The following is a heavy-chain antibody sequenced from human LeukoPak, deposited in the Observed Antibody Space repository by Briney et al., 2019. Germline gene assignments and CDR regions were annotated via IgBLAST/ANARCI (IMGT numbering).Heavy chain of an antibody. CDR1: GYTFTSYY. Sequence: ASVKVSCKASGYTFTSYYMHWVRQAPGQGLEWMGIINPSGGSTSYAQKFQGRVTMTRDTSTSTVYMELSSLRSEDTAVYYCARGHSGSSSKKNYYYYGMDVWGQGTTVTVSS. V-gene: IGHV1-46*01. J-gene: IGHJ6*02. D-gene: IGHD1-26*01. CDR3: ARGHSGSSSKKNYYYYGMDV. CDR2: INPSGGST.